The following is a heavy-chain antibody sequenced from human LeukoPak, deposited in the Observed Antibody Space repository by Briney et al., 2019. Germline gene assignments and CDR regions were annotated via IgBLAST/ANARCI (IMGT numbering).Heavy chain of an antibody. CDR2: IKSKTDGGTT. CDR3: TTDLNSSGWYVGY. V-gene: IGHV3-15*01. J-gene: IGHJ4*02. D-gene: IGHD6-19*01. Sequence: GGSLRLSCAASGFTFSNAWMSWVRQAPGKGLEWVGRIKSKTDGGTTDYAAPVKGRFTISRDDSKNTLYLQMSSLKTEDTAVYYCTTDLNSSGWYVGYWGQGTLVTVSS. CDR1: GFTFSNAW.